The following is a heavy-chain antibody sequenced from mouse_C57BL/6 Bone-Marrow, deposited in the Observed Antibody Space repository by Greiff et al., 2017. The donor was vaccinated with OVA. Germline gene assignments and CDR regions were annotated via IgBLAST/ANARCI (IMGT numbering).Heavy chain of an antibody. CDR1: GYTFTSYW. Sequence: EVQLQQSGTVLARPGASVKMSCKTSGYTFTSYWMHWVIQRTGQGLEWIGAIYHGNSDTSYNQKFKGKAKLTAVTSASTAYMELSSMTNEDSAVYYCTDGYDVLDYWGQGATLTGAS. D-gene: IGHD2-2*01. J-gene: IGHJ2*01. CDR3: TDGYDVLDY. V-gene: IGHV1-5*01. CDR2: IYHGNSDT.